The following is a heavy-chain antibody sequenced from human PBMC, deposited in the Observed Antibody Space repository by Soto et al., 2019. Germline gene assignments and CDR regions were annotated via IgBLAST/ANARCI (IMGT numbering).Heavy chain of an antibody. V-gene: IGHV4-34*01. CDR3: ARGVSYYGPYFDY. CDR1: GGSFSGYY. CDR2: INHSGST. D-gene: IGHD3-10*01. J-gene: IGHJ4*02. Sequence: QVQLQQWGAGLLKPSETLSLTCAVYGGSFSGYYWSWIRQPPGKGLEWIGEINHSGSTNYNPSLKSRFTISVDTSKNQFSLKLSSVTAADTAVYYCARGVSYYGPYFDYWGQGTLVTVSS.